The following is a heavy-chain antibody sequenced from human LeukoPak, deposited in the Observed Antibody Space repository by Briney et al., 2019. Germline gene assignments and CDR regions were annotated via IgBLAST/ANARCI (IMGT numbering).Heavy chain of an antibody. Sequence: GGSLRLSCAASGFTFSRHSMNWVRQAPGKGLEWVSSISGSSSYKYYADSVKGRFTISRDNAKNSLYLQMNSLRAEDTAVYYCARDFYDTSGYYYDYWGQGTLVTVSS. CDR1: GFTFSRHS. D-gene: IGHD3-22*01. V-gene: IGHV3-21*01. J-gene: IGHJ4*02. CDR2: ISGSSSYK. CDR3: ARDFYDTSGYYYDY.